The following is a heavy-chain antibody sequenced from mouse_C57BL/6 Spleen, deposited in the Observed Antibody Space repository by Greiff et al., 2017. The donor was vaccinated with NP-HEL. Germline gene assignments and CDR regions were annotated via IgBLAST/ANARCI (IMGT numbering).Heavy chain of an antibody. J-gene: IGHJ3*01. D-gene: IGHD2-10*02. CDR3: ARGDSIARGAWFAY. Sequence: QVQLQQPGAELVKPGASVKLSCKASGYTFTSYWMQWVKQRPGQGLEWIGEIDPSDSYTNYNQKFKGKATLTVDTSSSTAYMQLSSLTSEDSAVYYCARGDSIARGAWFAYWGQGTLVTVSA. CDR2: IDPSDSYT. CDR1: GYTFTSYW. V-gene: IGHV1-50*01.